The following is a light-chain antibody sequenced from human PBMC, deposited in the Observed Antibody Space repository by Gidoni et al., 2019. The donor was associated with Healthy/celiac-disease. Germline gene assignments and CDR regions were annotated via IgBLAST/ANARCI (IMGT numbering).Light chain of an antibody. CDR2: QDS. CDR1: KLGYKY. CDR3: QAWDSSTVV. V-gene: IGLV3-1*01. J-gene: IGLJ2*01. Sequence: SYELTQPPSVSVSPGQTASITCSGDKLGYKYACWYQQKPGQSTVLVIYQDSKRPSGIPARFSGSNSGNTATLTISGTQAMDEADYYCQAWDSSTVVFGGGTKLTVL.